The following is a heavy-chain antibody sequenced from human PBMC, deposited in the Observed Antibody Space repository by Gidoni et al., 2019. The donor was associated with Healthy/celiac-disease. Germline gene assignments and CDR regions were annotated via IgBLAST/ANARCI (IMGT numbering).Heavy chain of an antibody. J-gene: IGHJ6*02. D-gene: IGHD2-2*01. Sequence: EVQLVESGGGLVKPGGSLRLSCAASGFTLSSYSMNWVRQAPGKGLEWVSSISSSSSYIYYADSVKGRFTISRDNAKNSLYLQMNSLRAEDTAVYYCARDHVVVVPANYYYYGMDVWGQGTTVTVSS. V-gene: IGHV3-21*01. CDR1: GFTLSSYS. CDR2: ISSSSSYI. CDR3: ARDHVVVVPANYYYYGMDV.